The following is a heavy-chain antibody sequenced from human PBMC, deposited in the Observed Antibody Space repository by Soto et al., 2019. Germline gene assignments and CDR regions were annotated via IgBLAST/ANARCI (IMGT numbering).Heavy chain of an antibody. Sequence: EVQLLESGGGLVQPGGSLRLSCAASGFTFNSYAMSWVRQAPGKGLEWVSAISGGGGTTYYADSVKGRFTISRDNSKNTLSLQMNSLRAEDTALYYCATGYRSAYGTFDSWGQGTLVTVSS. CDR1: GFTFNSYA. D-gene: IGHD5-12*01. J-gene: IGHJ4*02. CDR3: ATGYRSAYGTFDS. CDR2: ISGGGGTT. V-gene: IGHV3-23*01.